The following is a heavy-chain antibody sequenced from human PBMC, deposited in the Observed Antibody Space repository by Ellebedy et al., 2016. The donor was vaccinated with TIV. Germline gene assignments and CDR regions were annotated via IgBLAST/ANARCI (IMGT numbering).Heavy chain of an antibody. CDR3: TTVYRYNYDSV. CDR2: IKRKTVGGAA. CDR1: GFTFSNAW. J-gene: IGHJ4*02. Sequence: GGSLRLSCAASGFTFSNAWMNWVRQAPGKGLEWVGRIKRKTVGGAADYAAPVTGRFTISRDASKNTLYLQMNSLKTEDTAVYFCTTVYRYNYDSVWGQGTLVTVSS. V-gene: IGHV3-15*01. D-gene: IGHD5-18*01.